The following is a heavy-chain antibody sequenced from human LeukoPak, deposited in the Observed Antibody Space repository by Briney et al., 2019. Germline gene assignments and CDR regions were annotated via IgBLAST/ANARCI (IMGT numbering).Heavy chain of an antibody. CDR3: ARGGGNGWFDP. CDR1: GGSFSGYY. CDR2: INHSGST. D-gene: IGHD2-15*01. V-gene: IGHV4-34*01. J-gene: IGHJ5*02. Sequence: PSETLSLTCAVYGGSFSGYYWSWIRQPPGKGLEWIGEINHSGSTNYNPSLKSRVTISVDTSKNQFSLKLSSVTAADTAVYYCARGGGNGWFDPWGQGTLVTVSS.